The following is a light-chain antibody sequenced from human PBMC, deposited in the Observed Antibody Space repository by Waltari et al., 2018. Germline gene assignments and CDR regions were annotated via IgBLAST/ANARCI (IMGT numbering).Light chain of an antibody. V-gene: IGLV2-14*01. Sequence: QSDLTQPASVSGSPGQSITISCTGTSSDVGGYNYVSWYQQHPGKAPKFMIYGVSNRPSGFSNRFSGSKSGNTASLTISGLQAEDEADYYCSSYTGSSIRYVFGTGTKVTVL. J-gene: IGLJ1*01. CDR1: SSDVGGYNY. CDR2: GVS. CDR3: SSYTGSSIRYV.